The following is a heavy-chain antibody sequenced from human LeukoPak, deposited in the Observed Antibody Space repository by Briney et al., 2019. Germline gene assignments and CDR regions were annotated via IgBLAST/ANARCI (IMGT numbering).Heavy chain of an antibody. CDR2: ISGSGGST. V-gene: IGHV3-23*01. CDR3: ARGAFGGFMVGGVKNWFAP. Sequence: GGSLRLSCAASGFTFSSYAMSWVRQAPGKGLEWVSAISGSGGSTYYADSVKGRFTISRDNSKNTLYLQMNSLRAEDTAVYYCARGAFGGFMVGGVKNWFAPWGQGTLVTVSS. D-gene: IGHD3-10*01. J-gene: IGHJ5*02. CDR1: GFTFSSYA.